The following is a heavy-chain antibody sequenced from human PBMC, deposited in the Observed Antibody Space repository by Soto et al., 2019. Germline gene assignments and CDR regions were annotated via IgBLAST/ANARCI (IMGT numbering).Heavy chain of an antibody. J-gene: IGHJ4*02. Sequence: SETLSLTCTVSGGSLSSYYWSWIRQPPGKGPEWVGYIYYSGSTNYNPSLKSRVTRSVDTSKNQFSLKLSSVTAADTAVYYCARIRYSSSLSFDYWGQGTLDTVSS. V-gene: IGHV4-59*08. CDR3: ARIRYSSSLSFDY. CDR1: GGSLSSYY. CDR2: IYYSGST. D-gene: IGHD6-6*01.